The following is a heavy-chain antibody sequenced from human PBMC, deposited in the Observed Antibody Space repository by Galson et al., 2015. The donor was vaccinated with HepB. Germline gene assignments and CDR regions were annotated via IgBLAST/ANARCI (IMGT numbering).Heavy chain of an antibody. D-gene: IGHD3-10*01. V-gene: IGHV3-21*01. J-gene: IGHJ4*02. CDR3: ARGGGYYYGSGSYSDFDY. Sequence: SLRLSCAASGFTFSSYSMNWVRQAPGKGLEWVSSISSSSSYIYYADSVKGRFTISRDNAKNSLYLQMNSLRAEDTAVYYCARGGGYYYGSGSYSDFDYWGQGTLVTVSS. CDR1: GFTFSSYS. CDR2: ISSSSSYI.